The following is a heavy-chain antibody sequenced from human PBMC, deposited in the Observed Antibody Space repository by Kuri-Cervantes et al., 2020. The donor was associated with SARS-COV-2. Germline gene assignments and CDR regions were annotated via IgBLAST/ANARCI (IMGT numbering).Heavy chain of an antibody. V-gene: IGHV1-2*02. J-gene: IGHJ6*04. CDR1: GYTFTSYY. CDR2: INPNSGGT. D-gene: IGHD2-2*02. CDR3: AREGEYQLLYSSGIYCYGMDV. Sequence: ASVKVSCKASGYTFTSYYMHWVRQAPGQGLEWMGWINPNSGGTNYAQKFQGRVTMTRDTSISTAYMELSRLRSYDTAVYYCAREGEYQLLYSSGIYCYGMDVWGKGTTVTVSS.